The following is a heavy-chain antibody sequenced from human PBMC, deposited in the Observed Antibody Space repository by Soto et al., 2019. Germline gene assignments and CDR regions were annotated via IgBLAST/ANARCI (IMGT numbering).Heavy chain of an antibody. Sequence: GGSLRLSCETSGFSFSFYGMHWVRQAPGKGLEWVAVIWYDASKQFYAASVEGRFTISRDNSKAILYLQMNSLRAEDTAVYYCAAWAEGATEVHWGQGTLVTVSS. CDR1: GFSFSFYG. D-gene: IGHD2-15*01. J-gene: IGHJ4*02. CDR3: AAWAEGATEVH. V-gene: IGHV3-33*01. CDR2: IWYDASKQ.